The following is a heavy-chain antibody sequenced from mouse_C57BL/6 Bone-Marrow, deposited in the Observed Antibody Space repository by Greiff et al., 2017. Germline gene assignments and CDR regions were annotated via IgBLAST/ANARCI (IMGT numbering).Heavy chain of an antibody. CDR2: FYPGSGSI. Sequence: VQLQESGAELVKPGASVKLSCKASGYTFTEYTIHWVKQRSGQGLEWIGWFYPGSGSIKYNEKFKDKATLTADKSSSTVYMELSRLTSEDSAVYFCARHGVPYYYGDWYFDVWGTGTTGTVSS. J-gene: IGHJ1*03. V-gene: IGHV1-62-2*01. CDR1: GYTFTEYT. D-gene: IGHD1-1*01. CDR3: ARHGVPYYYGDWYFDV.